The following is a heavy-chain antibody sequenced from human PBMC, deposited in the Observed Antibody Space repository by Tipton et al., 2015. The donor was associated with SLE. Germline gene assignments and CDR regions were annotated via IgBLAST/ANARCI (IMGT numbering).Heavy chain of an antibody. CDR2: INHSGST. D-gene: IGHD3-22*01. V-gene: IGHV4-34*01. CDR3: ARANYYDSSGLED. J-gene: IGHJ4*02. Sequence: TLSLTCAVYGGSFSGYYWGWIRQPPGKGLEWIGEINHSGSTNYNPSLKSRVTISVDTSKNQFSLKLSSVTAADTAVYYCARANYYDSSGLEDWGQGTLVTVSS. CDR1: GGSFSGYY.